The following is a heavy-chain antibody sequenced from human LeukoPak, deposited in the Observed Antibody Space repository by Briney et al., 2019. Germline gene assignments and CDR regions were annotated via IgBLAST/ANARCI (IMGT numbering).Heavy chain of an antibody. CDR1: GFTFSNEA. J-gene: IGHJ4*02. D-gene: IGHD6-19*01. V-gene: IGHV3-23*01. CDR3: TKVRSGSSRALRVFDY. Sequence: PGGSLRLSCTVSGFTFSNEAMGWVRQLRGGGLEWVSTISPGGGTTYYAESMKGRFTISRDNSKSTLYLEMNSPRVEDTAVYYCTKVRSGSSRALRVFDYWGQGALVTVSS. CDR2: ISPGGGTT.